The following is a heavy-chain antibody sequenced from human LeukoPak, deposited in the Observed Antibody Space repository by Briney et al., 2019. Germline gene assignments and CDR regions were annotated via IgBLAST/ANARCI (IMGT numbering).Heavy chain of an antibody. CDR2: IYYSGST. V-gene: IGHV4-59*01. CDR3: ARSYSSLGYCTNGVCYGPYYFDY. J-gene: IGHJ4*02. Sequence: PSETLSLTCTVSGGSISSYYWSWIRQPPGKGLEWIGYIYYSGSTNYNPSLKSRVTISVDTSKNQFSLKLSSVTAADTAVYYCARSYSSLGYCTNGVCYGPYYFDYWGQGTLVTVSS. CDR1: GGSISSYY. D-gene: IGHD2-8*01.